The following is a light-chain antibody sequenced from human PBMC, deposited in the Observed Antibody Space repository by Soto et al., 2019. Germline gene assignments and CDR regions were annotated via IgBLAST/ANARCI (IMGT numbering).Light chain of an antibody. Sequence: QSALTQPASVSESPGQLITISCTGTSSDVGGYHYVSWYQQHPGKAPKLIIYDVSDRPSGVSNRFSGSKSGNTASLTISGLQTEDEADYYCTSYTISSTYVFGTGTKVTVL. J-gene: IGLJ1*01. CDR1: SSDVGGYHY. V-gene: IGLV2-14*01. CDR2: DVS. CDR3: TSYTISSTYV.